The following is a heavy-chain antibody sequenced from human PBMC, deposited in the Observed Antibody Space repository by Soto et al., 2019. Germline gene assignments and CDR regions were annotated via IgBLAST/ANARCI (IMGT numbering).Heavy chain of an antibody. CDR3: VKRNCGNCPWSS. V-gene: IGHV3-23*01. D-gene: IGHD2-21*01. J-gene: IGHJ4*02. CDR1: GFTLNSIP. CDR2: ITESGDST. Sequence: GGSLRLSCAASGFTLNSIPMGWVRQAPGKGLKYVSSITESGDSTFYADSVKDRFTISRDNSKSTLHLQMNSLRADDTAVYYCVKRNCGNCPWSSWGQGTLVTVSS.